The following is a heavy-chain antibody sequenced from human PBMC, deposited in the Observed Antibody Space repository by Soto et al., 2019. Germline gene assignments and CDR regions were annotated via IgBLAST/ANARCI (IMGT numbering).Heavy chain of an antibody. V-gene: IGHV3-7*01. CDR3: ARGKYSSGWYYYFDY. CDR1: GFTFSSYW. CDR2: IKQDESEK. D-gene: IGHD6-19*01. J-gene: IGHJ4*02. Sequence: HPGGSLRLSCAASGFTFSSYWMSWVRQAPGKGLEWVANIKQDESEKYYVDSVKGRFTISRDNAKNSLYLQMNSLRAEDTAVYYCARGKYSSGWYYYFDYWGQGTLVTVSS.